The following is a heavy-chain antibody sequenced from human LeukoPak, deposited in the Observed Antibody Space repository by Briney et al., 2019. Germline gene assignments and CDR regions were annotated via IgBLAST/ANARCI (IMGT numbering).Heavy chain of an antibody. V-gene: IGHV4-34*01. CDR1: GVSFSGYY. D-gene: IGHD6-6*01. CDR2: INHSGST. CDR3: ARGRAARPHFDY. J-gene: IGHJ4*02. Sequence: KSSETLSLTCAVYGVSFSGYYWSWIRQPPGKGLEWIGEINHSGSTNYNPSLKSRVTISVDTSKNQFSLKLSSVTAADTAVYYCARGRAARPHFDYWGQGTLVTVSS.